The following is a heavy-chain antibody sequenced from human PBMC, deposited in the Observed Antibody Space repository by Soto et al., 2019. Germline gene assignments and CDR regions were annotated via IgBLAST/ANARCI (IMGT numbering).Heavy chain of an antibody. V-gene: IGHV1-2*02. D-gene: IGHD3-22*01. CDR1: GYTFTEYY. CDR3: TRGPSSGAFDY. Sequence: QVQLVQSGAEVKKPGASVKVSCKASGYTFTEYYMHWMRQAPGQGLEWMGWINPTNGDTNYAHNFQDRVTMTRDASISTAYMELSSLTSDDTAVYYGTRGPSSGAFDYWGQGSLVAVSS. J-gene: IGHJ4*02. CDR2: INPTNGDT.